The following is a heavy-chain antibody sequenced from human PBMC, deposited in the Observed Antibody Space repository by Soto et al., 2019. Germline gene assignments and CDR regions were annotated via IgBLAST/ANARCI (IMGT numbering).Heavy chain of an antibody. J-gene: IGHJ6*03. Sequence: SETLSLTCTVSGGSISSYYWSWIRQPPGKGLEWIGYIYYSGSTNYNPSLKSRVTISVDTSKNQFSLKLSSVTAADTAGYYCARHFHPTNPRGGGAASDYYYYYYMDVWGKGTTVTVSS. CDR3: ARHFHPTNPRGGGAASDYYYYYYMDV. CDR1: GGSISSYY. CDR2: IYYSGST. D-gene: IGHD6-13*01. V-gene: IGHV4-59*08.